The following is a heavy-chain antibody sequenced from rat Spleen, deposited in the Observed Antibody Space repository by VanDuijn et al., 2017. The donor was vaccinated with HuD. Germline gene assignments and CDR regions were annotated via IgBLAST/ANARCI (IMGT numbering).Heavy chain of an antibody. V-gene: IGHV5-29*01. J-gene: IGHJ2*01. CDR3: ARQNWPYYFDY. Sequence: EVQLVESGGDLVQPGRSLKLSCAASGFTFSNYYMAWVRQAPTKGLEWVATISYDGSSTYYRDSVKGRFTISRDNAESTLYLQMDSLRSEDTGTYYCARQNWPYYFDYWGQGVMVTVSS. CDR1: GFTFSNYY. CDR2: ISYDGSST. D-gene: IGHD5-1*01.